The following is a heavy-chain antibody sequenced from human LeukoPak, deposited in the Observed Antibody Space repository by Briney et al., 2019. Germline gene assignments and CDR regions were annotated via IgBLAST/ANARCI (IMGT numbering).Heavy chain of an antibody. D-gene: IGHD6-13*01. CDR3: ARGVGQQLPGDY. CDR2: INHSGST. Sequence: PSKTLSLTCAVYGESFSGYYWTWIRQPPGKGLEWIGEINHSGSTNYNPSLKSRVTISVDTSKNQFSLKLSSVTAADTAVYYCARGVGQQLPGDYWGQGTLVTVSS. J-gene: IGHJ4*02. CDR1: GESFSGYY. V-gene: IGHV4-34*01.